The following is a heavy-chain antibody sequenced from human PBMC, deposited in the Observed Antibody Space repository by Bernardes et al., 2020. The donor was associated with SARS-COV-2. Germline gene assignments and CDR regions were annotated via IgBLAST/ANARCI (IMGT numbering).Heavy chain of an antibody. CDR3: ARGGTSSSIAARRSWFDP. Sequence: ASVKVSCKASGYTFTGYYMHWVRQAPGQGLEWMGWINPNSGGTNYAQKFQGWVTMTRDTSISTAYMELSRLRSDDTAVYYCARGGTSSSIAARRSWFDPWGQGTLVTVSS. CDR2: INPNSGGT. CDR1: GYTFTGYY. J-gene: IGHJ5*02. V-gene: IGHV1-2*04. D-gene: IGHD6-6*01.